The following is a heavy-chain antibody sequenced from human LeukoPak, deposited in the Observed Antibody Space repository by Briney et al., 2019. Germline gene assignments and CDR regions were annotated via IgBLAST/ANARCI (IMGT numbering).Heavy chain of an antibody. CDR1: GFTFDDYA. CDR3: AKSGTAMEDYYYYGMDV. J-gene: IGHJ6*02. D-gene: IGHD5-18*01. Sequence: GGSLRLSCAASGFTFDDYAMHWVRQAPGKGLEWVSGISWNSGSIGYADSVKGRFTISRDNAENSLYLQMNSLRAEDTALYYCAKSGTAMEDYYYYGMDVWGQGTTVTVSS. CDR2: ISWNSGSI. V-gene: IGHV3-9*01.